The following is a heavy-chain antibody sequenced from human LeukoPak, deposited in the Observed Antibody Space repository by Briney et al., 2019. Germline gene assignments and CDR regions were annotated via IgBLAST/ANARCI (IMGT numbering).Heavy chain of an antibody. CDR1: GYTLTELS. CDR2: FDPEDGEI. J-gene: IGHJ4*02. Sequence: ASVKVSCKVSGYTLTELSMHWVRQAPGKGLVWMGGFDPEDGEIIYAQKFQGRVTVTEDTSTDTAYMELSSLRSEDTAVYYCATSIAVAANGFDYWGQGTQVTVSS. D-gene: IGHD6-19*01. V-gene: IGHV1-24*01. CDR3: ATSIAVAANGFDY.